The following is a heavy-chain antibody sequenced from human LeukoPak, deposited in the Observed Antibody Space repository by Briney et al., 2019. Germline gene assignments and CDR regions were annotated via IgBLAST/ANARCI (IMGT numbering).Heavy chain of an antibody. V-gene: IGHV1-46*01. CDR1: GYTFTSYG. CDR2: INPSGGST. J-gene: IGHJ4*02. Sequence: ASVKVSCKASGYTFTSYGISWVRQAPGQGLEWMGIINPSGGSTSYAQKFQGRVTMTRDTSTSTVYMELSSLRSEDTAVYYCARAGSSWYGYWGQGTLVTVSS. CDR3: ARAGSSWYGY. D-gene: IGHD6-13*01.